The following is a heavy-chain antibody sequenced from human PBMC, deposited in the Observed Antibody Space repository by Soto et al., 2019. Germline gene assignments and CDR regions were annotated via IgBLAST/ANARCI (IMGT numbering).Heavy chain of an antibody. V-gene: IGHV3-66*01. Sequence: GGSLRLSCAAAGVSVTNNYMHWVRQAPGKGLEWVSIIDIGGNTYYADSVKDRFTISRDNSRNTLYLHMDSLRAEDTAVYYCARGRGSTGYLGREHYFDYWGQGTLVTVSS. D-gene: IGHD2-2*01. CDR1: GVSVTNNY. CDR3: ARGRGSTGYLGREHYFDY. CDR2: IDIGGNT. J-gene: IGHJ4*02.